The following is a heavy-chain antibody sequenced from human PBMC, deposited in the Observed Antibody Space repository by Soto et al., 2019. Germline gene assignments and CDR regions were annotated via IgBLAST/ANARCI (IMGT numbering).Heavy chain of an antibody. CDR2: IGTAGDT. J-gene: IGHJ5*02. CDR1: GFTFSSYD. D-gene: IGHD2-15*01. CDR3: ARVGCSGGSCHWFDP. V-gene: IGHV3-13*01. Sequence: GGSLRLSCAASGFTFSSYDMRWVRQATGKGLEWVSAIGTAGDTYYPGSVKGRFTISRENAKNSLYLQMNSLRAGDTAVYYCARVGCSGGSCHWFDPWGQGTLVTVSS.